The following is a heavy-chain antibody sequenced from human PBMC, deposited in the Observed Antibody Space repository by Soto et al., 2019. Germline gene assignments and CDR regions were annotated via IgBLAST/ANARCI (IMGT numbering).Heavy chain of an antibody. Sequence: HGESQRLSCAASEVTFISYCMSWVRQAPGKGLEWVANIKQDGSEKYYVDSVKGRFTISRDNAKNSLYLQMNSLRAEDTAVYYCARDSPEYSSSWIDYWGQGTLVTVSS. J-gene: IGHJ4*02. CDR1: EVTFISYC. CDR3: ARDSPEYSSSWIDY. V-gene: IGHV3-7*01. CDR2: IKQDGSEK. D-gene: IGHD6-13*01.